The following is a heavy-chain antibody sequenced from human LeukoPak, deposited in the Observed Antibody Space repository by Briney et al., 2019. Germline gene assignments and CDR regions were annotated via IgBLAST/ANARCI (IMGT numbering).Heavy chain of an antibody. V-gene: IGHV3-66*01. J-gene: IGHJ4*02. CDR2: IYSGGST. CDR3: AIGSRGVITPYLHY. CDR1: GFTVSSNY. D-gene: IGHD3-22*01. Sequence: PGGSLRLSCAASGFTVSSNYMSWVRQAPGKGLEWVSVIYSGGSTYYADSVKGRFTISRDNSKNTLYLQMNSLRAEDTAVYYCAIGSRGVITPYLHYWGQGTLVTVSS.